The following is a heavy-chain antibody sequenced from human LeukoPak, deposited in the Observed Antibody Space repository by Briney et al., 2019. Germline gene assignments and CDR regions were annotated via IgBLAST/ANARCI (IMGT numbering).Heavy chain of an antibody. CDR2: MNPNSGQT. Sequence: GASVKVSCKASGYTFATYDFNWVRQATGQGLEWMGWMNPNSGQTGYAQKFQDRVIMTGSTSLSTAYMELSSLRSEDTAIYYCARGVKRARATSYYLDYWGQGTLVTVSS. CDR3: ARGVKRARATSYYLDY. J-gene: IGHJ4*02. V-gene: IGHV1-8*01. CDR1: GYTFATYD.